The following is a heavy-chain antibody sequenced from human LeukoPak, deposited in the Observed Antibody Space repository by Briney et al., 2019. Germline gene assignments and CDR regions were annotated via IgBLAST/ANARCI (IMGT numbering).Heavy chain of an antibody. D-gene: IGHD3-22*01. CDR2: FDPEDGET. CDR1: GYTLTELS. V-gene: IGHV1-24*01. Sequence: ASVKVSCKVSGYTLTELSMHWVRQAPGKGLEWMGGFDPEDGETTYAQKFQGRVTMTEDTSTDTAYMELSSLRSEDTAVYYCATRDSGGGMGYYDSSGYYCWGQGTLVTVSS. J-gene: IGHJ4*02. CDR3: ATRDSGGGMGYYDSSGYYC.